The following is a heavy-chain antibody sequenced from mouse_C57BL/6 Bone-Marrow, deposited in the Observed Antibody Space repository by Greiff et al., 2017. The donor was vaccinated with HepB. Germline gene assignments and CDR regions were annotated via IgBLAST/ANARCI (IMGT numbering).Heavy chain of an antibody. CDR3: ARPKPLYYYAMDY. D-gene: IGHD1-3*01. V-gene: IGHV1-64*01. CDR2: IHPNSGST. CDR1: GYTFTSYW. J-gene: IGHJ4*01. Sequence: QVQLQQPGAELVKPGASVKLSCKASGYTFTSYWMHWVKQRPGQGPEWIGMIHPNSGSTNYNEKFKSKATLTEDKSSSTAYMQLSSLTSEDSAVYYCARPKPLYYYAMDYWGQGTSVTVSS.